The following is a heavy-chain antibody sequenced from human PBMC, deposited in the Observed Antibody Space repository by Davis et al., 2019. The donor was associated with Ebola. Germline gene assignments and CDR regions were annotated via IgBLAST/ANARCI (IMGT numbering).Heavy chain of an antibody. V-gene: IGHV3-21*04. Sequence: GESLKISCAASGFTFSSYSMNWVRQAPGKGLEWVSSISSSSSYIYYADSVKGRFTISRDNAKNSLYLQMNSLRAEDTAVYYCAREGGGSFHGDGWFDPWGQGTLVTVSS. D-gene: IGHD2-15*01. CDR1: GFTFSSYS. J-gene: IGHJ5*02. CDR2: ISSSSSYI. CDR3: AREGGGSFHGDGWFDP.